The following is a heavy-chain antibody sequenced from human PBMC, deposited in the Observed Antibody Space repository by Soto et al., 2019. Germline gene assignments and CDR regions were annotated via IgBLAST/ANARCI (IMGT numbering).Heavy chain of an antibody. D-gene: IGHD3-3*01. V-gene: IGHV1-18*01. CDR1: GYTFXXXX. CDR2: ISAYNGNT. J-gene: IGHJ5*02. CDR3: ARYAIFGVWWFDP. Sequence: VXXXAEVXKPGASVKVSCKASGYTFXXXXXXXXRQAPGQGLEWMGWISAYNGNTNYAQKLXXXXXXXXXXXXXXXXXXXXXXXSDDTAVYYCARYAIFGVWWFDPWGQGTLVTVSS.